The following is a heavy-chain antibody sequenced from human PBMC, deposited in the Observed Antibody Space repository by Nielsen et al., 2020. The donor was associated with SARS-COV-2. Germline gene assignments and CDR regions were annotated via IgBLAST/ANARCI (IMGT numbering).Heavy chain of an antibody. Sequence: VRQMPGKGLEWMGIIYPGDSDTRYSPSFQGQVTISADKSISTAYLQWSSLKASDTAMYYCARYSSEYYYYYNMDVWGKGITVTVSS. CDR2: IYPGDSDT. D-gene: IGHD6-25*01. J-gene: IGHJ6*03. V-gene: IGHV5-51*01. CDR3: ARYSSEYYYYYNMDV.